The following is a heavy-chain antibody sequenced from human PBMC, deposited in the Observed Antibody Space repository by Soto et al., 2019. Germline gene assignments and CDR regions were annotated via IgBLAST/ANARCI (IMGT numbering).Heavy chain of an antibody. V-gene: IGHV3-33*01. CDR1: GFTFSSYG. Sequence: GGSLRLSCAASGFTFSSYGMHWVRQAPGKGLEWVAVIWYDGSNKYYADSVKGRFTISRDNSKNTLYLQMNSLRAEDMAVYYCASIWLLGNDFDIWGQGTMVTVSS. D-gene: IGHD7-27*01. CDR2: IWYDGSNK. CDR3: ASIWLLGNDFDI. J-gene: IGHJ3*02.